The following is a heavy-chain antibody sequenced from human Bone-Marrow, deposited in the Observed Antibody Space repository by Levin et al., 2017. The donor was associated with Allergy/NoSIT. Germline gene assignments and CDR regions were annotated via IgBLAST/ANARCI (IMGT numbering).Heavy chain of an antibody. J-gene: IGHJ3*01. CDR2: IDYIGTT. Sequence: PSETLSLTCKVLGDSISSFYWSWIRQSPGKGLEWIGYIDYIGTTNYNPSFSSRLTISLDTSRTLFSLKLSSVTAADTAVYYCARGENWGNGFDVWGQGTMVTVSS. CDR3: ARGENWGNGFDV. D-gene: IGHD7-27*01. V-gene: IGHV4-59*13. CDR1: GDSISSFY.